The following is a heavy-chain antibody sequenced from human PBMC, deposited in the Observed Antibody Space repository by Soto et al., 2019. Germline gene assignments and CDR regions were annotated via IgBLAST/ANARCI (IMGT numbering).Heavy chain of an antibody. J-gene: IGHJ5*02. Sequence: GXSVKVSCKASGYTFTGYYMHWVRQAPVQGLEWMGWINPNSGGTNYAQKFQGRVTMTRDTSISTAYMELSRLRSDDTAVYYCARAVGSSSWYEQNWFDPWGQGTLVTVSS. CDR2: INPNSGGT. V-gene: IGHV1-2*02. CDR3: ARAVGSSSWYEQNWFDP. D-gene: IGHD6-13*01. CDR1: GYTFTGYY.